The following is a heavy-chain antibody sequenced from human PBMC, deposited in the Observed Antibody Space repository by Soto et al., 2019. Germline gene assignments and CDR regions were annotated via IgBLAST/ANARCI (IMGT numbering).Heavy chain of an antibody. D-gene: IGHD3-22*01. V-gene: IGHV2-26*01. Sequence: QVTLKESGPVLVKPTETLTLTCTVSGFSLTNDRVGVSWVRQPPGKAPEWLARIYSSDERHYAASLRSRLTISKDPSKSQVVLTVTNLDPVDTGTYFCARIRLTYYYTSVGNMDVWGPGTTVTVSS. CDR3: ARIRLTYYYTSVGNMDV. J-gene: IGHJ6*02. CDR2: IYSSDER. CDR1: GFSLTNDRVG.